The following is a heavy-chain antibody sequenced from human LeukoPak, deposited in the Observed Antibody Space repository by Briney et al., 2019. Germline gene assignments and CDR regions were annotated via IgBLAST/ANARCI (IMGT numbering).Heavy chain of an antibody. CDR2: FDPEDGET. CDR3: ARHSRNIYCSGGSCYGNYYYYYGMDV. V-gene: IGHV1-24*01. Sequence: ASVKVSCKVSGYTLTELSMHWVRQAPGKGLEWMGGFDPEDGETIYAQKFQGRVTMTEDTSTDTAYMELSSLRSEDTAVYYCARHSRNIYCSGGSCYGNYYYYYGMDVWGQGTTVTVSS. J-gene: IGHJ6*02. D-gene: IGHD2-15*01. CDR1: GYTLTELS.